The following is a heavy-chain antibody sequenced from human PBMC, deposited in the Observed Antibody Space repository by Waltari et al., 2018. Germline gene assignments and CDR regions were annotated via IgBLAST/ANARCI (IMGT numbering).Heavy chain of an antibody. CDR1: GYTFTSYA. CDR2: HNAGNGNT. V-gene: IGHV1-3*01. D-gene: IGHD3-3*01. CDR3: ARDLSPYYDFWSGYQNLYYYYGMDV. J-gene: IGHJ6*02. Sequence: QVQLVQSGAEVKKPGASVKVSCKASGYTFTSYAMHWVRQAPGQRLEWMGWHNAGNGNTKYSQKFQGRVTITRDTSASTAYMELSSLRSEDTAVYYCARDLSPYYDFWSGYQNLYYYYGMDVWGQGTTVTVSS.